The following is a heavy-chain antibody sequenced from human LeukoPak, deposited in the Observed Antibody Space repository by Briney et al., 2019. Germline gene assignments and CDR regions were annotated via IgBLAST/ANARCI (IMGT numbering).Heavy chain of an antibody. CDR1: GFTFSSYA. Sequence: GGSLRLSCAASGFTFSSYAMHWVRQAPGKGLEWVAVISYDGSNKYYADSVKGRFTISRDNSKNTLYLQMNSLGAEDTAVYYCARDNSDYYDSSGFRYWGQGTLVTVSS. D-gene: IGHD3-22*01. V-gene: IGHV3-30*04. J-gene: IGHJ4*02. CDR3: ARDNSDYYDSSGFRY. CDR2: ISYDGSNK.